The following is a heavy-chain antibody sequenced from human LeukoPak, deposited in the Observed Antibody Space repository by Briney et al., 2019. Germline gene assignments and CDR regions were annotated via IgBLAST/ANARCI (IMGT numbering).Heavy chain of an antibody. V-gene: IGHV3-48*04. CDR2: ISSSGSTI. CDR1: GFTFSSYS. CDR3: ARDNPLHYFDY. Sequence: GGSLRLSCAASGFTFSSYSMNWVRQAPGKGLEWVSYISSSGSTIYYADSVKGRFTISRDNAKNSLYLQMNSLRAEDTAVYYCARDNPLHYFDYWGQGTLVTVSS. J-gene: IGHJ4*02. D-gene: IGHD1-14*01.